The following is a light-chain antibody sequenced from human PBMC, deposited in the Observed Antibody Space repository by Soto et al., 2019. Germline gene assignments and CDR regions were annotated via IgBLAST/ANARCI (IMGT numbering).Light chain of an antibody. V-gene: IGLV2-11*01. J-gene: IGLJ1*01. Sequence: QSALTQPRSVSGSPGQSVTISCSGTSSDVGNYNAVSWYQQYPGKVPRLLIYDVTKRPSGVPDRFSGSKSGNTASLAISGLQTEDEADYYCCSFAGGYTFVFGLGTKVTAL. CDR3: CSFAGGYTFV. CDR1: SSDVGNYNA. CDR2: DVT.